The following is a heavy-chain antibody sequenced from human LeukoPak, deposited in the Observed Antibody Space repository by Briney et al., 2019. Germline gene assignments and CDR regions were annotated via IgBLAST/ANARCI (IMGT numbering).Heavy chain of an antibody. CDR2: INPNSGDT. J-gene: IGHJ4*02. D-gene: IGHD2-2*01. CDR3: ARDYCSSTSCLFDY. V-gene: IGHV1-2*06. Sequence: ASVKVSCKASGYTFTGYHLHWVRQAPGHGLEWMGRINPNSGDTIYAQKFQGRVTMTRDTSISTAYMELSRLRSGDTAVYYCARDYCSSTSCLFDYWGQGTLVTVSS. CDR1: GYTFTGYH.